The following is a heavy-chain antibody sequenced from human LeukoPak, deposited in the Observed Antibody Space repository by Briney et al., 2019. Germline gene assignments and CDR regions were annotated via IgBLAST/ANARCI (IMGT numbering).Heavy chain of an antibody. CDR2: ISGSGGGI. V-gene: IGHV3-23*01. CDR1: GFTFSSYA. Sequence: GGSLRLSCAASGFTFSSYAMTWVRQAPGKGLEWVSGISGSGGGIYYADSVKGRFTISRDNSKNTLYLQMNSLRAEDTAVYYCATLAGYFDWFPRGGWFDPWGQGTLATVSS. CDR3: ATLAGYFDWFPRGGWFDP. J-gene: IGHJ5*02. D-gene: IGHD3-9*01.